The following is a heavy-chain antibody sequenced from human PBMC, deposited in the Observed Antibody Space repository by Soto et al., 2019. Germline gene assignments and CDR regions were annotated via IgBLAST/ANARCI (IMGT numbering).Heavy chain of an antibody. V-gene: IGHV3-74*01. CDR2: INMDGTRT. CDR1: GFTFSGDW. J-gene: IGHJ4*02. CDR3: ARGLSGLYHHDY. Sequence: PGGSLRLSCAASGFTFSGDWMHWVRQAAGKGLVWVSRINMDGTRTNYADSVKGRFTISRDNAKNTLYLQMDSLRVDDTAVYFCARGLSGLYHHDYWGQGALVTVSS. D-gene: IGHD2-15*01.